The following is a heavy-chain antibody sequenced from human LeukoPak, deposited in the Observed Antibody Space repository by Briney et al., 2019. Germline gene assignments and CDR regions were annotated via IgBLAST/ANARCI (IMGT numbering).Heavy chain of an antibody. CDR3: ARDGGDSGSYLNAFDI. CDR1: GFTVRSNY. Sequence: GGSLRLSCAASGFTVRSNYMSWVRQAPGKGLEWVSVIYSGGSTYYADFVKGRFTISRDNSKNMLYLQMNSLRAEDTAVYYCARDGGDSGSYLNAFDIWGQGTMVTVSS. CDR2: IYSGGST. V-gene: IGHV3-66*02. D-gene: IGHD1-26*01. J-gene: IGHJ3*02.